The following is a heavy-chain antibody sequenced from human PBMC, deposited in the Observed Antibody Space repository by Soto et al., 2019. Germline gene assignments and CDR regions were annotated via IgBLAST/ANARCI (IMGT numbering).Heavy chain of an antibody. CDR3: AAPLNNYYYYGMDV. CDR1: GFTFTSSA. CDR2: IVVGSGNT. V-gene: IGHV1-58*01. J-gene: IGHJ6*02. Sequence: RASVKVSCKASGFTFTSSAVQWVRQARGQRLEWIGWIVVGSGNTNYAQKFQERVTITRDMSTSTAYMELSSLRSEDTAVYYCAAPLNNYYYYGMDVWGQGTTVTVSS.